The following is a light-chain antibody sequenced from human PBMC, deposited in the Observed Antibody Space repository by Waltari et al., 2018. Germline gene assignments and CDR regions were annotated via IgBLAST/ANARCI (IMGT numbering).Light chain of an antibody. Sequence: EIVLTQSPATLSLSPGERATLSCRASQSVSSYLAWYQQKPGQAPRLLFYDASNRATGIPARFGGSGSGTDFTLTISSLEPEDFAVYYCQQRINWPITFGGGTKVEIK. CDR1: QSVSSY. CDR2: DAS. J-gene: IGKJ4*01. V-gene: IGKV3-11*01. CDR3: QQRINWPIT.